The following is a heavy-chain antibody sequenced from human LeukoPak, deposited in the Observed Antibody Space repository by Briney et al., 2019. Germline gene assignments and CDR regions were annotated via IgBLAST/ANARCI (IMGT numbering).Heavy chain of an antibody. V-gene: IGHV3-30-3*01. J-gene: IGHJ4*02. CDR3: ARDGVVPAAIPLALWYFAY. Sequence: PGRSLRLSCAASGFTFNRYAIHWVRQAPGKGLEWVTVIASDGNDQHYADSVKGRFTISRDNSKNTVFLQMNSLRIEDTAVYYCARDGVVPAAIPLALWYFAYWGQGTLVTVSS. CDR2: IASDGNDQ. D-gene: IGHD2-2*02. CDR1: GFTFNRYA.